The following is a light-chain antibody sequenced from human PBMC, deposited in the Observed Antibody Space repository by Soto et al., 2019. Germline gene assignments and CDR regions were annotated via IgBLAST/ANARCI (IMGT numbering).Light chain of an antibody. Sequence: QSVLTQPASSSGTPGQRVTISCSGSSSNIGSNTVIWYQQLPGTAPNLLIFGNNQRPSGVPDRFSGSKSGTSASLAISGLQSEDEADYYCATWDDSLNGYVFGTGTKVTVL. V-gene: IGLV1-44*01. CDR3: ATWDDSLNGYV. J-gene: IGLJ1*01. CDR2: GNN. CDR1: SSNIGSNT.